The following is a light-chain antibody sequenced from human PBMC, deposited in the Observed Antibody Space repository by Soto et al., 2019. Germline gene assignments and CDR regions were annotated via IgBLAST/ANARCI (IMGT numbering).Light chain of an antibody. V-gene: IGKV1-27*01. Sequence: DIQMTQSPSSLSASVGDRVTITCRASQGISNYLAWYQQKPGKVPKLLIYAASTLRSGVPPRFSGSGSGTDFTLTISSLQPEDVATYYCQKYNSAPQAFGQGTKVDIK. J-gene: IGKJ1*01. CDR2: AAS. CDR1: QGISNY. CDR3: QKYNSAPQA.